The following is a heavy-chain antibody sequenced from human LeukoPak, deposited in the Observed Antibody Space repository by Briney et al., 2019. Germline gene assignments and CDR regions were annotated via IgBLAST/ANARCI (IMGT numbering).Heavy chain of an antibody. CDR2: INPSGGST. V-gene: IGHV1-46*01. Sequence: PAASVKVSCKASGYTFTSYYMHWVRQAPGQGLEWMGIINPSGGSTSYAQKFQGRVAMTRDMSTSTVYMELSSLRSEDTALYYCARDPKDDTSGYYYFDYWGQGTLVTVSS. CDR3: ARDPKDDTSGYYYFDY. J-gene: IGHJ4*02. D-gene: IGHD3-22*01. CDR1: GYTFTSYY.